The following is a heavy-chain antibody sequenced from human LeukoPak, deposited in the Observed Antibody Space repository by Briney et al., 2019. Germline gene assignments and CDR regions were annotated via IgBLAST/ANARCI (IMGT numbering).Heavy chain of an antibody. J-gene: IGHJ4*02. V-gene: IGHV3-21*01. Sequence: GGSLRLSCAASGFTFSSYSMNCVRQAPGKGLEWVSSISSSSSYIYYADSVKGRFTISRDNAKNSLYLQMNSLRDEDTAVYYCARNLTTLVRSLPLVYWGQGTLVTVSS. CDR2: ISSSSSYI. CDR3: ARNLTTLVRSLPLVY. D-gene: IGHD3-10*01. CDR1: GFTFSSYS.